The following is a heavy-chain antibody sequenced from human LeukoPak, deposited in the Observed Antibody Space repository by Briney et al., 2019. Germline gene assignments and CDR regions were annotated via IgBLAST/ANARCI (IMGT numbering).Heavy chain of an antibody. CDR1: GFTFSSYS. CDR2: ISSSSSYI. CDR3: AKGREYSYPTLDY. D-gene: IGHD5-18*01. J-gene: IGHJ4*02. V-gene: IGHV3-21*04. Sequence: GGSLRLSCAASGFTFSSYSMNWVRQAPGKGLEWVSSISSSSSYIYYADSVKGRFTISRDNSKNTLYLQMSSLRAEDTAVYYCAKGREYSYPTLDYWGQGTLVTVSS.